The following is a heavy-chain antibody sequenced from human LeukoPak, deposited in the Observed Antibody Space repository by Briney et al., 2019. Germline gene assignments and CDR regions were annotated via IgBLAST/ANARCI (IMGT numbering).Heavy chain of an antibody. CDR2: IWYDGGNK. J-gene: IGHJ6*02. CDR3: ARVFQGDGDKPYGMDV. Sequence: GGSLRLSCAASGFTFSNAWMSWVRQAPGKGLEWVAIIWYDGGNKYYADSVKGRFTISRDNSKNTLYLQMKSLRAEDTAVYYCARVFQGDGDKPYGMDVWGQGTTVTVSS. D-gene: IGHD5-24*01. CDR1: GFTFSNAW. V-gene: IGHV3-33*08.